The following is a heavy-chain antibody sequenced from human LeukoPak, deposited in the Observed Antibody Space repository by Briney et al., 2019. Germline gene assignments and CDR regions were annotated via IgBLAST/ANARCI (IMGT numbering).Heavy chain of an antibody. V-gene: IGHV1-2*02. CDR1: GYTFTGYY. J-gene: IGHJ4*02. D-gene: IGHD3-22*01. Sequence: ASVKVSCKASGYTFTGYYMHWVRQAPGQGLEWMGWINPNSGGTNYAQKFQGRVTLTRDTSISTAYMDLSRLRSDDTAVYYCARDHYYDSSGYMYYFDYWGQGTLVTVSS. CDR3: ARDHYYDSSGYMYYFDY. CDR2: INPNSGGT.